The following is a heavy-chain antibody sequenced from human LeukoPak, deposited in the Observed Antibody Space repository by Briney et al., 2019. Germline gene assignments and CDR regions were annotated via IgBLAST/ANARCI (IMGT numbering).Heavy chain of an antibody. Sequence: GGSLRLSCAASGFTVSSNYMSWVRQAPGKGLEWVSVIYSGGSTYYADSVKGRFTISRDNSKNTLYLQMNSLRAEDTAVYYCARGRVVVPAAFDYWGQGTLVTVSS. J-gene: IGHJ4*02. D-gene: IGHD2-2*01. CDR1: GFTVSSNY. CDR3: ARGRVVVPAAFDY. CDR2: IYSGGST. V-gene: IGHV3-53*01.